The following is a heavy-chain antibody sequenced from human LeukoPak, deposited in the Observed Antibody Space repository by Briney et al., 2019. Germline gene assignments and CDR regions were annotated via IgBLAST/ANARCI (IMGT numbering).Heavy chain of an antibody. V-gene: IGHV4-31*03. Sequence: KASETLSLTCTVSGGSISSGGYYWSWIRQHPGKGLEWIGYIYYSGSTYYNPSLKSRVTISVDTSKNQFSLKLSSVTAADTAVYYCASYDFWSGYYGMDVWGQGTTVTVSS. CDR1: GGSISSGGYY. J-gene: IGHJ6*02. CDR3: ASYDFWSGYYGMDV. CDR2: IYYSGST. D-gene: IGHD3-3*01.